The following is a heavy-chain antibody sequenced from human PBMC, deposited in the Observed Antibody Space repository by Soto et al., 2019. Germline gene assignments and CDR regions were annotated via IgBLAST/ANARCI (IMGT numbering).Heavy chain of an antibody. Sequence: GGSLRLSCAASGFTFSSYAMSWVRQAPGKGLEWVSAISGSGGSTYYADSVKGRFTISRDNSKNTLYLQMNSLRAEDTAVYYCAKDQDYYGSGSYAFDIWGQGTMVTVSS. J-gene: IGHJ3*02. D-gene: IGHD3-10*01. V-gene: IGHV3-23*01. CDR1: GFTFSSYA. CDR2: ISGSGGST. CDR3: AKDQDYYGSGSYAFDI.